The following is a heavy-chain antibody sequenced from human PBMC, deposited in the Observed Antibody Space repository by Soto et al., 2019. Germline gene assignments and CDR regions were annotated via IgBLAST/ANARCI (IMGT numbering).Heavy chain of an antibody. Sequence: QVQLVESGGGVVQPGKSVRLSCAASGFRFGAYAMHWVRQAPGKGLEWVAVISEDGSRKYYRDSVKGRFTISRDNSMNTLFLQMDRLRLEDTAVYACAKVREDLVLLVAIDSWGQGTRVTVSS. CDR3: AKVREDLVLLVAIDS. CDR2: ISEDGSRK. CDR1: GFRFGAYA. D-gene: IGHD5-12*01. V-gene: IGHV3-30*18. J-gene: IGHJ4*02.